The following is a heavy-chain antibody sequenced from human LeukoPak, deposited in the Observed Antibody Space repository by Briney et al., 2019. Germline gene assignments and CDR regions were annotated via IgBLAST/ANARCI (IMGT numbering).Heavy chain of an antibody. J-gene: IGHJ4*02. CDR2: ISGSGANT. V-gene: IGHV3-23*01. CDR3: ARGLGHSRTWGRYGDYYFDY. Sequence: GGSLRLSCAASGFTFSTYAMSWVRQAPGKGLEWVSTISGSGANTYYADSVRGRFTISRDNSKNTLYLHMNSLRAEDTAVYYCARGLGHSRTWGRYGDYYFDYWGQGTLVTVSS. CDR1: GFTFSTYA. D-gene: IGHD4-17*01.